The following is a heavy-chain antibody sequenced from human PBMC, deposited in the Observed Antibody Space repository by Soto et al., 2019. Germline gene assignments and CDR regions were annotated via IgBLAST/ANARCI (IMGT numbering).Heavy chain of an antibody. CDR3: ARGRYGDY. CDR1: GYAFTTYG. D-gene: IGHD1-1*01. Sequence: QVHLVQSGAEVKKPGASVKVSCKGSGYAFTTYGITWVRQAPGQGLEWMGWISAHNGNTNYAQKLQGRVTVTRDTSTSTAYMELRSLRSDATAVYYCARGRYGDYWGQGALVTLSS. V-gene: IGHV1-18*01. CDR2: ISAHNGNT. J-gene: IGHJ4*02.